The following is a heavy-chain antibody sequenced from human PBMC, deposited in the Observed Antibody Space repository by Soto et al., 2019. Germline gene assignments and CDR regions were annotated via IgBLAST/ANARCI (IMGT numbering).Heavy chain of an antibody. Sequence: EVQLLESGGGLLQPGGSLRLPGPASGFTFSTFAMSWVRQAPGKGRGGVSAIVIRGDSTYYADSVKGRFTISRDNSKNTLYLQMNSLRAEDTAVYYCAKDLIYGYNSGRPFDSWGQGTLVTVSS. CDR3: AKDLIYGYNSGRPFDS. D-gene: IGHD6-19*01. CDR2: IVIRGDST. V-gene: IGHV3-23*01. J-gene: IGHJ4*02. CDR1: GFTFSTFA.